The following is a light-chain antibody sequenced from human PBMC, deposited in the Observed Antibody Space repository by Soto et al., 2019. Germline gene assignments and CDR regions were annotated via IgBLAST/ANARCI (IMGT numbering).Light chain of an antibody. CDR3: QSYDSSMSGSTV. Sequence: QSVLTLPPSVSGAPGQRVTISCSGSSSNIGAGYDVHWYQQLQGTAPKLLISDSNNRPSGVPDRFSGSKSGTSASLAITGLQAEDEADYYCQSYDSSMSGSTVLGTGTQVTVL. CDR2: DSN. J-gene: IGLJ1*01. CDR1: SSNIGAGYD. V-gene: IGLV1-40*01.